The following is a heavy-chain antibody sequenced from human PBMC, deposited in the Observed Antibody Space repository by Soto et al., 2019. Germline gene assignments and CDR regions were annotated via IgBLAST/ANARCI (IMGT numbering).Heavy chain of an antibody. V-gene: IGHV4-30-2*01. CDR3: ARGSDFLYYYGMDV. Sequence: SETLSLTCAVSGGSISSGGYSWSWMRQPPGKGLEWIGYIYHSGSTCYNPSLKSRVTISVDRSKNQFSLKLSSVTAADTAVYYCARGSDFLYYYGMDVWGQGTTVTVSS. J-gene: IGHJ6*02. CDR2: IYHSGST. CDR1: GGSISSGGYS. D-gene: IGHD5-12*01.